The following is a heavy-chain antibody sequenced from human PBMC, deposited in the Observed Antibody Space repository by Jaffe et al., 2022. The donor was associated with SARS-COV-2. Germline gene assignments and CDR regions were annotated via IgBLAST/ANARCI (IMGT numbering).Heavy chain of an antibody. D-gene: IGHD4-17*01. V-gene: IGHV3-30-3*01. CDR2: ISYDGSNK. Sequence: QVQLVESGGGVVQPGRSLRLSCAASGFTFSSYAMHWVRQAPGKGLEWVAVISYDGSNKYYADSVKGRFTISRDNSKNTLYLQMNSLRAEDTAVYYCARVAHDYGDYLGDYYYYYGMDVWGQGTTVTVSS. CDR1: GFTFSSYA. J-gene: IGHJ6*02. CDR3: ARVAHDYGDYLGDYYYYYGMDV.